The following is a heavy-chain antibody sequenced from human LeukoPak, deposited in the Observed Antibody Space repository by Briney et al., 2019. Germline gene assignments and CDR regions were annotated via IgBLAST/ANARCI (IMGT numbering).Heavy chain of an antibody. J-gene: IGHJ4*02. CDR3: ARGLLNDYGDDPDY. CDR1: GFTFSSNW. CDR2: ISSSSSTI. V-gene: IGHV3-48*04. D-gene: IGHD4-17*01. Sequence: GALRLSCAASGFTFSSNWMSWDRQAPGKGLEWVSYISSSSSTIYYADSGKGRFTISRDNAKNSVYLQMNSLRAEDTAVYYCARGLLNDYGDDPDYWGQGTLVTVSS.